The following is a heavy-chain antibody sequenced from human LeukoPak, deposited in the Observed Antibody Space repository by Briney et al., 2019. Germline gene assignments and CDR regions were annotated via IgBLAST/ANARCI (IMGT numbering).Heavy chain of an antibody. CDR3: ARDVGWDSSLVTTTRSDY. V-gene: IGHV3-7*01. CDR2: IKQDGSVK. Sequence: GGSLRLSCAASGFTFSSYWMTWVRQAPGKGLEWLANIKQDGSVKYYVDSVKGRFTISRDNAKNSLFLQMNSLRAEDTAVYYCARDVGWDSSLVTTTRSDYWGQGTLVTVSS. J-gene: IGHJ4*02. D-gene: IGHD1-1*01. CDR1: GFTFSSYW.